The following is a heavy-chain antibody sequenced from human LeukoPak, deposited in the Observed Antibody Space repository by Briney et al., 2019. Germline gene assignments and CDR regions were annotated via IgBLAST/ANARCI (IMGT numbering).Heavy chain of an antibody. Sequence: GGSLRLSCAASGFTFSSYTMSWVRQAPGEGLEWLSAINNRGSSTYYAGSVKDRFTISRDNSENTLYLQMNSLRAEDTAVYYCAREGPSMTGLDLPLYFDYWGQGTLVTVSS. J-gene: IGHJ4*02. CDR2: INNRGSST. V-gene: IGHV3-23*01. CDR1: GFTFSSYT. CDR3: AREGPSMTGLDLPLYFDY. D-gene: IGHD3-9*01.